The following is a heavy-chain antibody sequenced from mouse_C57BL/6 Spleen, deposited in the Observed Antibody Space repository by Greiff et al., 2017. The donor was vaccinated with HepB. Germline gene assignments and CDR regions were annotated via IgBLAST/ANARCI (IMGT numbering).Heavy chain of an antibody. CDR2: ISYDGSN. J-gene: IGHJ4*01. CDR1: GYSITSGYY. CDR3: ARGTPFDYAMDY. Sequence: DVKLQESGPGLVKPSQSLSLTCSVTGYSITSGYYWNWIRQFPGNKLEWMGYISYDGSNNYNPSLKNRISITRDTSKNQFFLKLNSVTTEDTATYYCARGTPFDYAMDYWGQGTSVTVSS. V-gene: IGHV3-6*01.